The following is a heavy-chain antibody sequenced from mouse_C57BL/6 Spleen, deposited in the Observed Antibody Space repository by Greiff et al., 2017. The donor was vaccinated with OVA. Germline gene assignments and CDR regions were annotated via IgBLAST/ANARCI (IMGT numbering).Heavy chain of an antibody. CDR3: ERRVITGPGTWCAD. CDR1: GYTFTDYN. D-gene: IGHD4-1*01. CDR2: INPNNGGT. V-gene: IGHV1-18*01. J-gene: IGHJ3*01. Sequence: EVQLQRSGPELVKPGASVKIPCKASGYTFTDYNMDWVKQSHGKSLEWIGDINPNNGGTIYNQKFKGKATLPVVKSSCTAYMELRSLTSEDNAVDYCERRVITGPGTWCADWGQGTLVTVSA.